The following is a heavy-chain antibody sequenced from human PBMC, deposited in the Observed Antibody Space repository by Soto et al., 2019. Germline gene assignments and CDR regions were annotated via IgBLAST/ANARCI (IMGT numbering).Heavy chain of an antibody. CDR3: AREFKCPRLELLRYFHY. Sequence: QVQLQESGPGLVKPSETLSLTCTVSGGSISSYSWSWIRQPAGKGLEWIGRIYTSGSTNYNPAPKSRVTMPVHTYKNQFSLKLLSVTAADKAVYYCAREFKCPRLELLRYFHYWGQGTLVT. V-gene: IGHV4-4*07. CDR1: GGSISSYS. CDR2: IYTSGST. D-gene: IGHD1-26*01. J-gene: IGHJ4*02.